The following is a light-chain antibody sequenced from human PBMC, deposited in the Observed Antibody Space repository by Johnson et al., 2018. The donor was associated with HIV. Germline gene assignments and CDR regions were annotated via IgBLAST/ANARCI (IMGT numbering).Light chain of an antibody. CDR2: DNN. Sequence: QSVLTQSPSVSAAPGQKVTISCSGSSSNIGNNYVSWYQQLPETAPKLLIYDNNKRPSAIPDRFSGSKSSTSATLGVTGLQTGDEADYYCGTWDSSLSAYVFGTGTKVTVL. V-gene: IGLV1-51*01. CDR3: GTWDSSLSAYV. J-gene: IGLJ1*01. CDR1: SSNIGNNY.